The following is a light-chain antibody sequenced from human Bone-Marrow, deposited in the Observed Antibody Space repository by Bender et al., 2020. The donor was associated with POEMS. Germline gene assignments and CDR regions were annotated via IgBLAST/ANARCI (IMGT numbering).Light chain of an antibody. J-gene: IGLJ1*01. CDR3: CSNAGGSTYV. CDR1: SSDVGGYNL. Sequence: QSALTQPASVSGSPGQSITISCTGTSSDVGGYNLVSWYQQHPGKVPKLMIYEDSKRPSGVSNRFSGSKSGDTASLTISGLQAEDEADYYCCSNAGGSTYVFGTGTKVTVL. V-gene: IGLV2-23*01. CDR2: EDS.